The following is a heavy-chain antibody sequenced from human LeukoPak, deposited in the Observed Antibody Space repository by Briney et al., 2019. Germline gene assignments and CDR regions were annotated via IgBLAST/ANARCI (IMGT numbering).Heavy chain of an antibody. D-gene: IGHD3-10*01. J-gene: IGHJ6*03. V-gene: IGHV4-39*07. CDR2: IYYSGST. Sequence: SETLSLTCTVSGGSISSSSYYWGWIRQPPGKGLEWIGSIYYSGSTNYNPSLKSRVTISVDTSKNQFSLKLSSVTAADTAVYYCARAPKTMVRGVAYCYYYYYMDVWGKGTTVTISS. CDR3: ARAPKTMVRGVAYCYYYYYMDV. CDR1: GGSISSSSYY.